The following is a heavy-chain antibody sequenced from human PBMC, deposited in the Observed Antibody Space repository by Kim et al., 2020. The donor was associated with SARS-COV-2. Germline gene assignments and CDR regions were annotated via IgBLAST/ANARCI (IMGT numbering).Heavy chain of an antibody. J-gene: IGHJ4*02. V-gene: IGHV4-31*02. D-gene: IGHD3-22*01. CDR3: ARALGGSGYYPYYFDY. Sequence: LKSRVTRSVDTSKNQFSLKLSSVTAADTAVYYCARALGGSGYYPYYFDYWGQGTLVTVSS.